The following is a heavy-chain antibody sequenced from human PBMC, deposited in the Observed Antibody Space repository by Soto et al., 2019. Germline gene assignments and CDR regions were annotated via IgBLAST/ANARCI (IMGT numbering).Heavy chain of an antibody. CDR3: ARGMASNCFDY. CDR1: GFTFGSYA. J-gene: IGHJ4*01. Sequence: QVQLVESGGGVVQPGRSLRLSCAASGFTFGSYAMHWVRQAPGKGLEWVALISYDGGNKYYADSVKGRFTISRDNSKNTLYLQMNSLRAEDTAVYYGARGMASNCFDYWGHGTLVTVSS. CDR2: ISYDGGNK. V-gene: IGHV3-30-3*01.